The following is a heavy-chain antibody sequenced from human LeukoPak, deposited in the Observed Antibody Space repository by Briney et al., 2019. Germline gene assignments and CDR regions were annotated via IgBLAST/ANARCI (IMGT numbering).Heavy chain of an antibody. CDR1: GGSFSGYY. Sequence: SETLSLTCAVYGGSFSGYYWSWIRQPPGKGLEWIGEINHSGSTNYNPSLKSRVTISVDTSKNQFSLKLSSVTAADTAVYYCARDSPDTYYYDSSGYSRGYYYYGMDVWGQGTTVTVSS. J-gene: IGHJ6*02. CDR2: INHSGST. D-gene: IGHD3-22*01. CDR3: ARDSPDTYYYDSSGYSRGYYYYGMDV. V-gene: IGHV4-34*01.